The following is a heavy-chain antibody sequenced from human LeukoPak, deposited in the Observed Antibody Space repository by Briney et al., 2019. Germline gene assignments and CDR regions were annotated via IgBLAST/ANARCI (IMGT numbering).Heavy chain of an antibody. CDR3: ARAAGGYDPYYFDY. J-gene: IGHJ4*02. Sequence: GGSLRLSCAASGFTVSSNYMSWVRQAPGKGLEWVSVISSGGSTYYADSVKGRFTISRDNSKNTLFLQINSLRAEDTAVYYCARAAGGYDPYYFDYWGQGTLVTVSS. D-gene: IGHD5-12*01. V-gene: IGHV3-53*01. CDR2: ISSGGST. CDR1: GFTVSSNY.